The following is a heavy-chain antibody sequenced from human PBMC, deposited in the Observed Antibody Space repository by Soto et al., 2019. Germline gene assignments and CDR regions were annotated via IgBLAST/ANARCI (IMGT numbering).Heavy chain of an antibody. V-gene: IGHV3-21*01. J-gene: IGHJ4*02. Sequence: GGSLRLSCAASGFTFSSYSMNWVRQAPGKGLEWVSSISSSSSYIYYADSVKGRFIISRDKAKNALYLQMNSLRAEDTAVYYGAREYHGSGSFDYWGQGTLVTGSS. CDR1: GFTFSSYS. CDR2: ISSSSSYI. CDR3: AREYHGSGSFDY. D-gene: IGHD3-10*01.